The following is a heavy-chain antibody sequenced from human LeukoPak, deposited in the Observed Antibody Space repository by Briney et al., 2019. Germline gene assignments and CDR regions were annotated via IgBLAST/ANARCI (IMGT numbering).Heavy chain of an antibody. Sequence: ASVKVSCKASGYTFTSYDINWVRQATGQGLEWMGWMNPNSGNTGYAQKFQGRVTMTRNTSISTAYMELSSLRSEDTAVYYCAREDGSATNVDYWGQGTLVTVSS. J-gene: IGHJ4*02. CDR3: AREDGSATNVDY. CDR1: GYTFTSYD. V-gene: IGHV1-8*01. D-gene: IGHD1-26*01. CDR2: MNPNSGNT.